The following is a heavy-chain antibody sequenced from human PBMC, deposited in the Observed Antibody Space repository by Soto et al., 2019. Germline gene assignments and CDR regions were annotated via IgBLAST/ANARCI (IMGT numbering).Heavy chain of an antibody. J-gene: IGHJ4*02. V-gene: IGHV2-5*02. D-gene: IGHD3-10*01. CDR2: IYWDDDK. CDR3: ARMYYYGSGSYYNGFDY. Sequence: QITLKESGPTLVKPTQTLTLTCTFSGFSLRTSGVGVGWIRQPPGKALEWLALIYWDDDKRYSPSLQSRLTITKDHSKNQVVLAMNNMDPVDTATYYCARMYYYGSGSYYNGFDYWGQGTLVTVSS. CDR1: GFSLRTSGVG.